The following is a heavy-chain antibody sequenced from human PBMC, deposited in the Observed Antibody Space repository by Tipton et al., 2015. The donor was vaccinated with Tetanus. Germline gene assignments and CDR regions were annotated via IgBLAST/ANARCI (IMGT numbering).Heavy chain of an antibody. V-gene: IGHV4-59*01. CDR3: ARGGISAAGGGLDY. CDR1: GGSISSYY. Sequence: TLSLTCTVSGGSISSYYWSWIRRPPGKGLEWIGYIYYSGSTNYNPSLKSRVTISVDTSKNQFSLKLSSVTAADTAVYYCARGGISAAGGGLDYWGQGTLVTVSS. D-gene: IGHD6-13*01. CDR2: IYYSGST. J-gene: IGHJ4*02.